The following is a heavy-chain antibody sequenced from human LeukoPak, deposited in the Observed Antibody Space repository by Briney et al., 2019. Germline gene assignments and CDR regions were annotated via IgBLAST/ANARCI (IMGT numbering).Heavy chain of an antibody. CDR2: IYYSGST. CDR1: GGSISSSGYY. CDR3: ASLSPYNYDFWSGYYDYIDY. J-gene: IGHJ4*02. V-gene: IGHV4-39*07. Sequence: SETLSLTCTVSGGSISSSGYYWGWIRQPPGKGLEWIGSIYYSGSTYYNPSLKSRVTISVDTSKNQFSLKLSSVTAADTAVYYCASLSPYNYDFWSGYYDYIDYWGQGTLVTVSS. D-gene: IGHD3-3*01.